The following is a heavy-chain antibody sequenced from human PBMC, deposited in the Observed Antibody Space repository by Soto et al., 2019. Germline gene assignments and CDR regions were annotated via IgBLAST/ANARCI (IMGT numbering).Heavy chain of an antibody. Sequence: QVQLVQSGAEVKKPGASVKVSCKASGYTFTSYGISWVRQAPGQGLEWMGWISAYNGNTNYAQKLQGRVTMTTDTSTSTADMELRSLRSDDTAVYYCARVGYCSGGSCYASYYYYGMDVWGQGTTVTVSS. CDR3: ARVGYCSGGSCYASYYYYGMDV. CDR1: GYTFTSYG. J-gene: IGHJ6*02. D-gene: IGHD2-15*01. CDR2: ISAYNGNT. V-gene: IGHV1-18*01.